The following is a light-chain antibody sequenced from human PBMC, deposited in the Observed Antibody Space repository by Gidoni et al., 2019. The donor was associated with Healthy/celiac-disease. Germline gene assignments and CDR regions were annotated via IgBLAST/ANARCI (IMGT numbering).Light chain of an antibody. CDR1: QSVSSW. V-gene: IGKV1-5*03. J-gene: IGKJ3*01. CDR2: QAS. Sequence: DIQMTQSPSTLSASVGARVTITCRASQSVSSWLAWYQQKPGRTPKLLIYQASTLGSGVPSRFSGSGSGTEFTLTISSLQPDDSATYYCQQYDTFSFTFGPGTKVDIK. CDR3: QQYDTFSFT.